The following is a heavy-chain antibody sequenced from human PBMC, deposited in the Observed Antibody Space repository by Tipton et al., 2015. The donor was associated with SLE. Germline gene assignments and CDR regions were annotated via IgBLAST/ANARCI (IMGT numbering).Heavy chain of an antibody. CDR1: GGSFSGYY. V-gene: IGHV4-34*01. CDR2: INHSGST. J-gene: IGHJ4*02. D-gene: IGHD3-3*01. Sequence: TLSLTCTVYGGSFSGYYWSWIRQPPGKGLEWIGEINHSGSTNYNPSLKSRVTISINMSKIQFSLNLSSVTAADTAVYYCARDLGRSRITIFGGFDFWGQGTLVTVSS. CDR3: ARDLGRSRITIFGGFDF.